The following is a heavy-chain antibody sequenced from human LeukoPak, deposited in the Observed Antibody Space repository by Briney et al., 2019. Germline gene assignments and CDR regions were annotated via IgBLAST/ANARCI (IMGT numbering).Heavy chain of an antibody. D-gene: IGHD2-2*01. CDR1: GFTVSSNY. Sequence: GGSLRLSCAASGFTVSSNYMSWVRRAPGKGLEWVSVIYSGGSTYYADSVKGRFTISRDNSKNTLYLQMNSLRAEDTAVYYCARGFCSSTSCYRLGDAFDIWGQGTMVTVSS. CDR3: ARGFCSSTSCYRLGDAFDI. V-gene: IGHV3-66*01. CDR2: IYSGGST. J-gene: IGHJ3*02.